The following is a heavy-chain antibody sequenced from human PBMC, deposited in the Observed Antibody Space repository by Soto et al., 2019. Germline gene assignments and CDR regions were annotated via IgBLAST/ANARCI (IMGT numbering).Heavy chain of an antibody. Sequence: SETLSLTCSVSGGSVRSKSHYWTWMRQPPGKGLEWIGYSYYSGITNYDSSLKSRVSISVDTSKNQFSLRLSSMTAADTAVYYCARDTGSYPNWGVDSWGQGTLVTVSS. CDR3: ARDTGSYPNWGVDS. J-gene: IGHJ4*02. V-gene: IGHV4-61*01. CDR2: SYYSGIT. CDR1: GGSVRSKSHY. D-gene: IGHD1-26*01.